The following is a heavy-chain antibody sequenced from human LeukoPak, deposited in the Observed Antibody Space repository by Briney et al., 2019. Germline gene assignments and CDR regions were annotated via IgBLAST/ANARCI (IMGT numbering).Heavy chain of an antibody. J-gene: IGHJ4*02. CDR1: GYTFTDYY. CDR3: ARDGSGGGGYFDY. V-gene: IGHV1-18*04. CDR2: IGTHNGNT. D-gene: IGHD6-19*01. Sequence: ASVKVSCKVSGYTFTDYYIHWVRQAPGQGLGWMGWIGTHNGNTNYAQKFQGRVIMTTDTSTSTAYMELMSLRSDDTAVFYCARDGSGGGGYFDYWGQGTLVIVSS.